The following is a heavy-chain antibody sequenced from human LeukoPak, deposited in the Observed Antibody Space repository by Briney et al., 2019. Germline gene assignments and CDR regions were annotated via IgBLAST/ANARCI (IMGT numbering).Heavy chain of an antibody. CDR1: GGTFSTYA. Sequence: SVKVSCKASGGTFSTYAISWVRQAPRQGLEWMGGIIPTFGTAKYAQKFQGRVTITADESTSTAYMELSSLRSEDTAVYYCARDRRYSSSWYWFDPWGQGTLVTVSS. D-gene: IGHD6-13*01. V-gene: IGHV1-69*13. J-gene: IGHJ5*02. CDR2: IIPTFGTA. CDR3: ARDRRYSSSWYWFDP.